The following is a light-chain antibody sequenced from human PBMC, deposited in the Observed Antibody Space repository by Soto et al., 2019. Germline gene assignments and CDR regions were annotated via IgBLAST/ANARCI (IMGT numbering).Light chain of an antibody. V-gene: IGLV7-43*01. Sequence: QAVVTQEPSLTVSPGGTVTLTCAFSTGAVTSVHHPNWFQQKPGQAPRALIYNTSIKHSWTPARFSCSLLGGKAALTLSGVQPEDEADYYCLLYSACTWMFGGGTKRTVL. CDR2: NTS. J-gene: IGLJ3*02. CDR1: TGAVTSVHH. CDR3: LLYSACTWM.